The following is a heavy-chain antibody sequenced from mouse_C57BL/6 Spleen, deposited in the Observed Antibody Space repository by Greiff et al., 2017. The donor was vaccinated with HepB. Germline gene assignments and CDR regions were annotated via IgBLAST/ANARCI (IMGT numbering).Heavy chain of an antibody. CDR2: IWSGGST. CDR3: ARRTLNYGGAMDY. Sequence: VQLQQSGPGLVQPSQSLSITCIVSGFSLTSYGVHWVRQFPGKGLEWLGVIWSGGSTDYNAAFISRLSISKDNSKSQVFFKMNSLQADDTAIYYCARRTLNYGGAMDYWGQGTSVTVSS. V-gene: IGHV2-2*01. D-gene: IGHD1-1*01. CDR1: GFSLTSYG. J-gene: IGHJ4*01.